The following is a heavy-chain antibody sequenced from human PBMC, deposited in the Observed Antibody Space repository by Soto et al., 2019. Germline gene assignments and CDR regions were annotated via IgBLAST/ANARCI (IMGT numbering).Heavy chain of an antibody. CDR3: ARATWRFYFDY. CDR2: IYSGGST. D-gene: IGHD3-16*01. Sequence: VQVVETGGGLIQPGGSLRLSCAASGFTVSTNYMSWVRQAPGKGLEWVSVIYSGGSTYYADSVKGRFTISRDNSKNTVYLQMNSLSAEDTAVYYCARATWRFYFDYWGQGTLVTVSS. V-gene: IGHV3-53*02. CDR1: GFTVSTNY. J-gene: IGHJ4*02.